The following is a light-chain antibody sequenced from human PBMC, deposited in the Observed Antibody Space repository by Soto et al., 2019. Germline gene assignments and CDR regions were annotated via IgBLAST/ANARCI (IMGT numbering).Light chain of an antibody. Sequence: SYELTQPPSVSVSPGQTASITCFGDELGDKYAFWYQQKPGQSPVLVISQDTERPSGIPERFSGSNSRNTATLTISGTQAMDEADYYCQAWDTSTVVFGGGTKLTVL. CDR1: ELGDKY. CDR2: QDT. CDR3: QAWDTSTVV. J-gene: IGLJ2*01. V-gene: IGLV3-1*01.